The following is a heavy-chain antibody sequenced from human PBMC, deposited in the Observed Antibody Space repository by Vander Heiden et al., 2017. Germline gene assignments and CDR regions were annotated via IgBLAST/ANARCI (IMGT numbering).Heavy chain of an antibody. CDR2: INPNSGGT. CDR1: GYTFTTYF. D-gene: IGHD3-16*01. CDR3: ARGGGGNWFDP. Sequence: VSCKASGYTFTTYFIHWVRQAPGQGLEWMGWINPNSGGTKYAQKFQGRVTMTRDTSISTVYMELSRLRSDDTAVYYCARGGGGNWFDPWGQGTLVTVSS. V-gene: IGHV1-2*02. J-gene: IGHJ5*02.